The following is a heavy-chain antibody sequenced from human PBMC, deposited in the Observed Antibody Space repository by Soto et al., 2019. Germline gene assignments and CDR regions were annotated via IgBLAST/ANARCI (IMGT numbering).Heavy chain of an antibody. Sequence: GGSLRLSCAASGFTFSSYAMSWVRQAPGKGLEWVSVISVSGGSTYYADSVKGRFTISRDNSKNTRYLQMNSLRADDTAVYYCAKSRTWSPHAAFDIWGQGTMVTVSS. V-gene: IGHV3-23*01. CDR1: GFTFSSYA. D-gene: IGHD2-8*02. J-gene: IGHJ3*02. CDR2: ISVSGGST. CDR3: AKSRTWSPHAAFDI.